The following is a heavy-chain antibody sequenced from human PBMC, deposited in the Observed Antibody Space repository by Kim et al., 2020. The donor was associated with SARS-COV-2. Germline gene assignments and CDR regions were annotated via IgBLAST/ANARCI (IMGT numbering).Heavy chain of an antibody. D-gene: IGHD2-15*01. J-gene: IGHJ3*02. CDR2: ITKSSTTI. V-gene: IGHV3-48*02. CDR3: VRDRMGGAFDM. CDR1: GFTFSAYD. Sequence: GGSLRLSCSTSGFTFSAYDMNWVRQAPGKGLEWLSFITKSSTTIYYADSVEGRFTISRDTAKNSLLLQMNSLRDEDTALYYCVRDRMGGAFDMWCLGSMV.